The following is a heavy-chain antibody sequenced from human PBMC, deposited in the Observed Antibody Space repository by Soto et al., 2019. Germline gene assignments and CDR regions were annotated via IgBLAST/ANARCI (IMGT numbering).Heavy chain of an antibody. CDR2: ISGSGGST. CDR3: AKEGGYNWNYADY. D-gene: IGHD1-7*01. J-gene: IGHJ4*02. CDR1: GFTFSSYA. V-gene: IGHV3-23*01. Sequence: GGSLRLSCAASGFTFSSYAMTWVRQAPGKGLEWVSTISGSGGSTYYADSVKGRFTISRDNSKKTLDLQMNSLRAEDTARYYCAKEGGYNWNYADYWGQGPLVTVSS.